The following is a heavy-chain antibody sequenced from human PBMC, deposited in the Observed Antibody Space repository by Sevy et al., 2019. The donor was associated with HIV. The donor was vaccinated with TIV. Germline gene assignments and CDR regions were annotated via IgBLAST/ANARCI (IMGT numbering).Heavy chain of an antibody. CDR2: INPSGGST. D-gene: IGHD2-2*01. J-gene: IGHJ4*02. Sequence: ASVKVSCKTSGYTFTNHYIHWVRQAPGQGLEWMGVINPSGGSTYYAQKFQGRVIMTRDTSTTTIYMDLSSLRSEDTAVYFCARGDGTGRCFDSWGQGTLVTVSS. CDR3: ARGDGTGRCFDS. CDR1: GYTFTNHY. V-gene: IGHV1-46*03.